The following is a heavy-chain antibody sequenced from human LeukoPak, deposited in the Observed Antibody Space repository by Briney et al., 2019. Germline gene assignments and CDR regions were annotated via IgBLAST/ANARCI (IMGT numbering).Heavy chain of an antibody. CDR2: ISSSGSTI. CDR1: GFTFSDYY. J-gene: IGHJ3*02. CDR3: ARGTYYYDSSGSSKAFDI. Sequence: GGSLRLSCAASGFTFSDYYMSWIRQAPGKGLEWVSYISSSGSTIYYADSVKGSFTISRDNSKNTLYLQMNSLRAEDTAVYYCARGTYYYDSSGSSKAFDIWGQGTMVTVSS. D-gene: IGHD3-22*01. V-gene: IGHV3-11*04.